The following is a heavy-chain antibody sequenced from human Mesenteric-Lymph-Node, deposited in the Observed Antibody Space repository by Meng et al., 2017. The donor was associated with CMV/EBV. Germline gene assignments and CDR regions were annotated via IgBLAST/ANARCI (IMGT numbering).Heavy chain of an antibody. D-gene: IGHD2/OR15-2a*01. J-gene: IGHJ4*02. V-gene: IGHV4-34*12. CDR2: IFYTGGT. CDR1: GGSFSGYY. Sequence: SETLSLTCAVYGGSFSGYYWGWIRQPPGKGLEWIGSIFYTGGTYYNPSLTSRVTISVDTSKSHLSLELSSVTAADTAMYYCARQYGRSLFDYWGQGTLVTVSS. CDR3: ARQYGRSLFDY.